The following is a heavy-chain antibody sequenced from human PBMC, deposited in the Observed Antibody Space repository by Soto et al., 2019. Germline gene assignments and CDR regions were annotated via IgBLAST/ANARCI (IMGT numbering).Heavy chain of an antibody. CDR1: GFTFSDYY. V-gene: IGHV3-11*05. CDR3: ARALAVATHFDF. CDR2: ISSSSSYT. D-gene: IGHD6-19*01. Sequence: GGSLRLSCAASGFTFSDYYMSWIRQAPGKGLEWVSYISSSSSYTNYTDSVKGRFTISRDNAKNSLYLQMNSLRAEDTAMYYCARALAVATHFDFWGQGTLVTVSS. J-gene: IGHJ4*02.